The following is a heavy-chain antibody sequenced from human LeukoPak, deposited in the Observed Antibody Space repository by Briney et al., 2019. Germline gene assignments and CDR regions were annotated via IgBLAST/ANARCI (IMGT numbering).Heavy chain of an antibody. J-gene: IGHJ4*02. CDR1: GFTFTNYG. Sequence: GGSLRLSCAASGFTFTNYGMHWVRQAPGKGLEWVAFIRYDGSDKYYADSVKGRFTISRDTSKNTLYLQMNSLRAEDTAVYYCARDFTCGGDCYSYYFDYWGQGTLVTVSS. CDR3: ARDFTCGGDCYSYYFDY. D-gene: IGHD2-21*02. CDR2: IRYDGSDK. V-gene: IGHV3-30*02.